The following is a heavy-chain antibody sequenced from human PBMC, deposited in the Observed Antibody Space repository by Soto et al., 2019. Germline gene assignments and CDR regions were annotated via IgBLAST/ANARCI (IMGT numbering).Heavy chain of an antibody. CDR3: SPTVVVVAENRWTYYGMDV. V-gene: IGHV2-70*11. D-gene: IGHD2-15*01. Sequence: SGPTLVNPTQTLTLTCTFSGFSLSTSGMCVSWIRQPPGKALEWLARIDCDDDKYYSTSLTTRLTISKDTSKNQVVLTMSNMDPVDTTTYYCSPTVVVVAENRWTYYGMDVWGQGTTVTDS. CDR1: GFSLSTSGMC. CDR2: IDCDDDK. J-gene: IGHJ6*02.